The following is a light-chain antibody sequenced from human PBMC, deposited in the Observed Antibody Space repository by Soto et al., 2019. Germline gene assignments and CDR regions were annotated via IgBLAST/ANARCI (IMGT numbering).Light chain of an antibody. V-gene: IGKV3-11*01. J-gene: IGKJ5*01. CDR3: HQCSNWPPVIT. Sequence: DILLTQSPATLSLSPGERATLYCRASQSISGYLAWYQQKPGQAPRLLIYDASKSATGIPARFSGRGSGTAFALTISCLEPEDFAVYYCHQCSNWPPVITFGQGTRVEIK. CDR1: QSISGY. CDR2: DAS.